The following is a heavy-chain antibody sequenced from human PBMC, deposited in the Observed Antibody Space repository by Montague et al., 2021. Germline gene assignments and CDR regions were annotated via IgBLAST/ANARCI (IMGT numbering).Heavy chain of an antibody. Sequence: SQTLPLTCSVSGDSVRCGIYHWGWIRQSPGKGLEWIGYICDGGSATYKTSLGSRVTMSLDTSSNQFSLNLRSATAADTAVYYCAAYYYGGGGRGFWGQGTLVTVSS. D-gene: IGHD3-22*01. CDR1: GDSVRCGIYH. CDR2: ICDGGSA. J-gene: IGHJ4*02. V-gene: IGHV4-61*01. CDR3: AAYYYGGGGRGF.